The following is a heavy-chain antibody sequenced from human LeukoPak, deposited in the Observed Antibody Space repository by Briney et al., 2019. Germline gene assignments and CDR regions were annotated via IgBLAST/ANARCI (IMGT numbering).Heavy chain of an antibody. CDR3: ARDSTYYGSGSYPY. D-gene: IGHD3-10*01. CDR1: GFTFSSYE. CDR2: ISSSGSTI. J-gene: IGHJ4*02. V-gene: IGHV3-48*03. Sequence: PGGSLRLSCAASGFTFSSYEMNWDRQAPGKGLEWVSYISSSGSTIYYADSVKGRFTISRDNAKNSLYLQMNSLRAEDTAVYYCARDSTYYGSGSYPYWGQGTLVTVSS.